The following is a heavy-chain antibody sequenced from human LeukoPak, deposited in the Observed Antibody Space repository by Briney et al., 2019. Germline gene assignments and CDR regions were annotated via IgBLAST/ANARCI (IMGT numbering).Heavy chain of an antibody. J-gene: IGHJ3*02. CDR3: ARDATNYYDSSGAFDI. CDR2: IYYSGST. CDR1: GGSISSYY. Sequence: SETLSLTCTVSGGSISSYYWSWIRQPPGKGLEWIGYIYYSGSTNYNPSLKSRVTISVDTSKNQFSLKLSSVTAADTAVYYCARDATNYYDSSGAFDIWGQGTMVTVSS. D-gene: IGHD3-22*01. V-gene: IGHV4-59*01.